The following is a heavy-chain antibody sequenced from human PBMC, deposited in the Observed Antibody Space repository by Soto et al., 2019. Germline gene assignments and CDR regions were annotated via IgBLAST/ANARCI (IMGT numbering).Heavy chain of an antibody. CDR2: ISYDGSDK. V-gene: IGHV3-30*03. CDR3: GAGQYFSDY. CDR1: GFTFSSYG. Sequence: QVQLVESGGGVVQPGRSLRLSCAASGFTFSSYGMHWVRQAPGKGLEWVALISYDGSDKYYADSVKGRFTISRDNSQNTLYLQMNGLRVEDTAVYYCGAGQYFSDYWGQGTLVTVSS. D-gene: IGHD6-13*01. J-gene: IGHJ4*02.